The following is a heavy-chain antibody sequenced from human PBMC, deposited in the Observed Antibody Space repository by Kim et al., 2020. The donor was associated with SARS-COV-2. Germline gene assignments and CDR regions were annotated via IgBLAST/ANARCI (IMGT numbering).Heavy chain of an antibody. Sequence: GGSLRLSCVASGFTFTDHWMSWVRQAPGKGLEWVATIKKDESEKYYADSVKGRFTISRDNAKDSLYLQLNNLRAEDTAVYYCAREHSSGWHTCDFWGQGT. CDR3: AREHSSGWHTCDF. CDR2: IKKDESEK. J-gene: IGHJ4*02. V-gene: IGHV3-7*03. D-gene: IGHD6-19*01. CDR1: GFTFTDHW.